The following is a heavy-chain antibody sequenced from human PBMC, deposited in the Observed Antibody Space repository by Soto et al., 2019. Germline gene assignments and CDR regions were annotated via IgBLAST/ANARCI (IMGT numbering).Heavy chain of an antibody. D-gene: IGHD3-3*01. Sequence: EVQLLQSGGGLVQPGGSLRLSCAASGFTFDSYAMSWVRQTPGKGLQWVSAVSSSGGSTYYADSLSGRFTISKDNSKNLLYMQMNTRGAGDTAVYYCANDSTASALEWSAYCFDAWGQGVRVTVSS. CDR3: ANDSTASALEWSAYCFDA. CDR2: VSSSGGST. CDR1: GFTFDSYA. J-gene: IGHJ5*02. V-gene: IGHV3-23*01.